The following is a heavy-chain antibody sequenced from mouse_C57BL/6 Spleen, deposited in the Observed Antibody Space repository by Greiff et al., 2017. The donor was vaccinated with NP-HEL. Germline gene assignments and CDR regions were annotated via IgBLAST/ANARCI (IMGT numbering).Heavy chain of an antibody. Sequence: VQLQQSGAELVKPGASVKLSCKASGYTFTSYWMQWVKQRPGQGLEWIGEIDPSDSYTNYNQKFKGKATLTVDTSSSTAYMQLSSLTSEDSAVYYCARGYYGSSAHAMDYWGQGTSVTVSS. CDR3: ARGYYGSSAHAMDY. CDR1: GYTFTSYW. J-gene: IGHJ4*01. V-gene: IGHV1-50*01. D-gene: IGHD1-1*01. CDR2: IDPSDSYT.